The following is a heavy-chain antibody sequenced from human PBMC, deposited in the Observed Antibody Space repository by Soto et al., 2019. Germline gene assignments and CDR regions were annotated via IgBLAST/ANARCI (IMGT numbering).Heavy chain of an antibody. D-gene: IGHD3-22*01. CDR3: ARAGNYYDSSGYDDFDY. CDR1: GYTFTSYY. Sequence: EXSVKVSCKASGYTFTSYYMHWVRQAPGQGLEWMGIINPSGGSTSYAQKFQGRVTMTRDTSTSTVYMELSSLRSEDTAVYYCARAGNYYDSSGYDDFDYWGQGTLVTV. V-gene: IGHV1-46*01. CDR2: INPSGGST. J-gene: IGHJ4*02.